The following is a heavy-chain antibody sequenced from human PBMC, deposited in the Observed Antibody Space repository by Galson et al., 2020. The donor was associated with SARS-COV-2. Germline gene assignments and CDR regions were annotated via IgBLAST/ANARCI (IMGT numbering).Heavy chain of an antibody. Sequence: GASLKISCTGSGNSFTTYWNGWVRPMPRQRLGWMGINYPGDSATRYSTSLQGHTTISADTSISTAYLQWSSLKASDTAMYYCARSFGGPTLSVWYVNWFDPWGQGTLVTVAS. V-gene: IGHV5-51*01. CDR2: NYPGDSAT. CDR1: GNSFTTYW. D-gene: IGHD6-19*01. CDR3: ARSFGGPTLSVWYVNWFDP. J-gene: IGHJ5*02.